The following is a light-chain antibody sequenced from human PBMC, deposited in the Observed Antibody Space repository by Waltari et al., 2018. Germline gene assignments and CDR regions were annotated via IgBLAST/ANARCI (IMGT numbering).Light chain of an antibody. CDR2: DNF. CDR1: RSNIGDYY. J-gene: IGLJ3*02. CDR3: GTWDASLTAWV. V-gene: IGLV1-51*01. Sequence: QSVLTQPPSISAAAGQTFTISCPGTRSNIGDYYVSWYQQVPETAPKILIYDNFKRPSGVSDRFSGSKSGTSATLVITGLQTGDEADYFCGTWDASLTAWVFGGGTRLSVL.